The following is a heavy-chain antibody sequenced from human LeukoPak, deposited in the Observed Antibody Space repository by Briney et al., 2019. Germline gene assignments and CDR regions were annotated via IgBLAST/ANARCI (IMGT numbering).Heavy chain of an antibody. CDR2: ISNNGGSG. D-gene: IGHD3-16*01. J-gene: IGHJ3*02. V-gene: IGHV3-64*01. CDR1: GFTFRNYA. CDR3: VRGPLDYVRGAFDI. Sequence: GGSLRLSCAVSGFTFRNYAMHWVRQAPGKGLEYVSTISNNGGSGYYANSVQGRFTISRDNSKNTLYLQMGSLTTEDMAVYYCVRGPLDYVRGAFDIWGQGTSVTVSS.